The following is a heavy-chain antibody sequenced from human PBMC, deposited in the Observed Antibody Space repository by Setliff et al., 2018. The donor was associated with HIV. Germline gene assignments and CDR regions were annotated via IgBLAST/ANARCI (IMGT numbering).Heavy chain of an antibody. V-gene: IGHV4-61*05. CDR2: IYYSGST. D-gene: IGHD3-22*01. CDR1: GGSIDSTDYY. Sequence: LSLTCTVSGGSIDSTDYYWGWIRQPPGKGLEWIGYIYYSGSTNYNPSLKSRVTISVATSKNQFSLKLNSVTTADTAVYYCARSRTSSGYYGVTGYGMDVWGQGTTVTVSS. CDR3: ARSRTSSGYYGVTGYGMDV. J-gene: IGHJ6*02.